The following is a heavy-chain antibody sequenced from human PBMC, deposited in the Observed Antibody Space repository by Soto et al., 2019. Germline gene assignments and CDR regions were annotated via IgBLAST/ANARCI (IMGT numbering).Heavy chain of an antibody. CDR2: ISSSSSTI. CDR1: GFTFSSYS. V-gene: IGHV3-48*01. J-gene: IGHJ4*02. Sequence: GGSLRLSCAASGFTFSSYSMNWVRQAPGKGLEWVSYISSSSSTIYYADSVKGRFTISRDNAKNSLYLQMNSLRAEDTAVYYCARDVRGVIIHYFDYWGQGTLVTVSS. D-gene: IGHD3-10*01. CDR3: ARDVRGVIIHYFDY.